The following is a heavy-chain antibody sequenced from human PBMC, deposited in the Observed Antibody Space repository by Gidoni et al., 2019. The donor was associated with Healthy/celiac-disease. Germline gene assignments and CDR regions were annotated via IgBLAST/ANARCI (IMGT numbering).Heavy chain of an antibody. V-gene: IGHV4-39*01. CDR2: IYYSGST. CDR1: GCSSSSSSYY. CDR3: ARLNLQWLFTH. D-gene: IGHD6-19*01. Sequence: QLQLPESGPGLVKLSGTLSLPCTVPGCSSSSSSYYWGWIRQPPGKGLEWIGSIYYSGSTYYNPSLKSRVTISVDTSKNQFSLKLSSVTAADTAVYYCARLNLQWLFTHWGQGTLVTVSS. J-gene: IGHJ4*02.